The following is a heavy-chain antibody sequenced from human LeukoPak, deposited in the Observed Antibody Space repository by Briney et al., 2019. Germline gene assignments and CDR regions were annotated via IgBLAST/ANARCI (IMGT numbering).Heavy chain of an antibody. Sequence: PGGSLRLSCAASGFPFSYYGMHWVRKAPGKGLEWVALTWYDGSKKYIADSVGGRFTISKDNSKNTLYLQMNSLRAEDTAVYYCARVANITTFGMDVWGHGTTLNVSS. CDR3: ARVANITTFGMDV. J-gene: IGHJ6*02. D-gene: IGHD3-9*01. CDR2: TWYDGSKK. CDR1: GFPFSYYG. V-gene: IGHV3-33*01.